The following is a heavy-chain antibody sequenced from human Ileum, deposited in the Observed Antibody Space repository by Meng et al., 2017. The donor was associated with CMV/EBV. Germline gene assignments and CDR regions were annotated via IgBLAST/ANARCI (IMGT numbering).Heavy chain of an antibody. V-gene: IGHV3-53*01. J-gene: IGHJ3*02. CDR3: ARLIGDGDPSRGAIDI. Sequence: GESLKISCAASGFTFSIYGMSWVRQAPGKGLEWVSVIYSGGSTYYADSVKGRFTISRDNSKNTLYLQMNSLRAEDTAVYYCARLIGDGDPSRGAIDIWGQGTMVTVSS. CDR2: IYSGGST. D-gene: IGHD2-21*02. CDR1: GFTFSIYG.